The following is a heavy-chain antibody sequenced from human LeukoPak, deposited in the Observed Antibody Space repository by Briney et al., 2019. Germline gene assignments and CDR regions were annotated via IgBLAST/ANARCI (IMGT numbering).Heavy chain of an antibody. V-gene: IGHV1-24*01. Sequence: ASVKVSCKVSGYTLTELSMHWVRQAPGKGLEWMGGFDPEDGETIYAQKFQGRVTMTEDTSTDTAYMELSSLRSEDTAVYYCATTPTSYCGGDCYHWGQGTLVTVSS. CDR2: FDPEDGET. J-gene: IGHJ5*02. D-gene: IGHD2-21*01. CDR1: GYTLTELS. CDR3: ATTPTSYCGGDCYH.